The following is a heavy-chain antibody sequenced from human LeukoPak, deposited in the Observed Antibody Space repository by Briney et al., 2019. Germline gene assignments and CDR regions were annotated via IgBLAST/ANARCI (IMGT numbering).Heavy chain of an antibody. Sequence: PSETLSLTCTVSGGSISSSSYYWGWIRQPPGKGLEWIGSIYYSGSTYYNPSLKSRVTISVDTSKNQFSLKLSSVTAADTAVYYCARPMEPRGGSYYQTWFDPWGQGTLVTVSS. CDR2: IYYSGST. V-gene: IGHV4-39*01. D-gene: IGHD1-26*01. CDR1: GGSISSSSYY. CDR3: ARPMEPRGGSYYQTWFDP. J-gene: IGHJ5*02.